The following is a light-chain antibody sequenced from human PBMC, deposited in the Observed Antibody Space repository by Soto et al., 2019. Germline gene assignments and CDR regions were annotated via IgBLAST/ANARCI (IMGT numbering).Light chain of an antibody. CDR1: SSDIGDYSY. V-gene: IGLV2-14*01. Sequence: QSILTQPASVSGSPGQSITISCTGTSSDIGDYSYVSWYQQHPGKAPKLIIYEVTNRPSGVSDRFSGSKSGNTASLTISGLQAEDEADYYCSSYTSSSTLPYVFGTGTKLTVL. CDR2: EVT. J-gene: IGLJ1*01. CDR3: SSYTSSSTLPYV.